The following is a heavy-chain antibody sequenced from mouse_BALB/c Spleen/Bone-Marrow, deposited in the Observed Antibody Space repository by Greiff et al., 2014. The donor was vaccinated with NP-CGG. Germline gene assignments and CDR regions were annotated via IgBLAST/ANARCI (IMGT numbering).Heavy chain of an antibody. CDR1: GFNIKDTY. CDR3: ARGGTTATWYFDV. D-gene: IGHD1-2*01. Sequence: VQLQQPGAELVKPGASVKLSCTAYGFNIKDTYMHWVKQRPEQGLEWIGRIDPANGNTKYDPKFQGKATITADTSSNTAYLQLSSLTSEDNAVYYCARGGTTATWYFDVWGAGTTVTVSS. J-gene: IGHJ1*01. CDR2: IDPANGNT. V-gene: IGHV14-3*02.